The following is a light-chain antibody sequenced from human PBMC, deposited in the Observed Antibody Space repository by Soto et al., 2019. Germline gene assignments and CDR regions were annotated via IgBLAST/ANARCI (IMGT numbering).Light chain of an antibody. Sequence: DIQVTQSPSSVSASVGDRVTITCLASQDISSWLAWYQQKPGKAPKLLIYAASSLQSGVPSRFSGSGSGTDFSLTITSLQPEDFASYYCQQANSFPLTFGGGTKVDIK. V-gene: IGKV1-12*01. CDR2: AAS. J-gene: IGKJ4*01. CDR1: QDISSW. CDR3: QQANSFPLT.